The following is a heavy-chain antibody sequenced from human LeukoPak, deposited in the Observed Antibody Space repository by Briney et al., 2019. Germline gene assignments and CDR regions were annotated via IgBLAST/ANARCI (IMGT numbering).Heavy chain of an antibody. CDR1: GFTFSNFG. D-gene: IGHD6-19*01. CDR3: AKDRQCFDF. Sequence: QSGGSLRLSCAASGFTFSNFGMHWVRQAPGKGLEWVAYMAYDGRIKYYIDSVRGRFTISRDNSRNTVFLQMDSLRPDDTAVYYCAKDRQCFDFWGQGTLVTVSS. V-gene: IGHV3-30*02. J-gene: IGHJ4*02. CDR2: MAYDGRIK.